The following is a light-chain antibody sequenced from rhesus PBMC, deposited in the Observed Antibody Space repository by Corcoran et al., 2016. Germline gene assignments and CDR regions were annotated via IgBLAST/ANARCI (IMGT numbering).Light chain of an antibody. CDR1: QGISNY. V-gene: IGKV1-38*01. CDR3: QQRNYYPLT. Sequence: DIQLTQSPSSLSASVGDRVTISCRASQGISNYVAWYQQKPGKVPKLLIHDASKLHIGVPSRCSGGGYGTVFTLTISSLQPEDFAVYFCQQRNYYPLTFGGGTKVEI. J-gene: IGKJ4*01. CDR2: DAS.